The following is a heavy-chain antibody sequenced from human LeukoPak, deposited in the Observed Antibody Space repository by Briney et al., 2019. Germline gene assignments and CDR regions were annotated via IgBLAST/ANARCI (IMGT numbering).Heavy chain of an antibody. CDR2: ISYDGSNK. V-gene: IGHV3-30-3*01. J-gene: IGHJ6*02. D-gene: IGHD6-19*01. Sequence: PGRSLRLSCAASGFTFSSYAMHWVRQAPGKGLEWVAVISYDGSNKYYADSVKGRFTISRDNSKNTLYLQMNSLRAEDTAVYYCAREWLLATGYYYYYGMDVWGQGTTVTVSS. CDR1: GFTFSSYA. CDR3: AREWLLATGYYYYYGMDV.